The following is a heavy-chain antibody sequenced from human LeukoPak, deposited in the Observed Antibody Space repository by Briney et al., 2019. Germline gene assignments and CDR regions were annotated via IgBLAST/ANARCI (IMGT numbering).Heavy chain of an antibody. V-gene: IGHV3-48*03. CDR3: ARDRGLVTAQSYYYYGMDV. D-gene: IGHD2-21*02. CDR2: ISSSGSTI. J-gene: IGHJ6*02. CDR1: GFSFSSYA. Sequence: GGSLRLSCSASGFSFSSYAMNWVRQAPGKGLEWVSYISSSGSTIYYADSVKGRFTISRDNAKNSLYLQMNSLRAEDTAVYYCARDRGLVTAQSYYYYGMDVWGQGTTVTVSS.